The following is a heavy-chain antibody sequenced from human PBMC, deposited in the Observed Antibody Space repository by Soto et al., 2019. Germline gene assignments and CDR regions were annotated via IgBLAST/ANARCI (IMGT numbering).Heavy chain of an antibody. Sequence: EGQLVESGGGLVQPGGSLRLSCSASGFDFTNSWMNWVRQGPGKGLEWVANIKRDGSEEYYVDSVKGRFTISRDNARNSLFLQMNSLRADDTAVYYCTRGHYSESLWGQGTLVTVSS. J-gene: IGHJ4*02. CDR3: TRGHYSESL. CDR1: GFDFTNSW. V-gene: IGHV3-7*01. D-gene: IGHD1-26*01. CDR2: IKRDGSEE.